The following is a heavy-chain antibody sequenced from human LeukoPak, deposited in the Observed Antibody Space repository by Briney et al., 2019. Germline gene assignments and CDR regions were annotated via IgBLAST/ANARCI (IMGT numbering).Heavy chain of an antibody. CDR2: IYPGDSDT. Sequence: HGESLKISCKASGYSFNNHWVAWVRQMPGKGLEWMGIIYPGDSDTRYSPSLQGQVTISADKSITTAYLQWSSLRASDTAIYYCASLRYCHGGGCYSVFGWFDPWGQGTLVTVSS. CDR3: ASLRYCHGGGCYSVFGWFDP. CDR1: GYSFNNHW. D-gene: IGHD2-15*01. V-gene: IGHV5-51*01. J-gene: IGHJ5*02.